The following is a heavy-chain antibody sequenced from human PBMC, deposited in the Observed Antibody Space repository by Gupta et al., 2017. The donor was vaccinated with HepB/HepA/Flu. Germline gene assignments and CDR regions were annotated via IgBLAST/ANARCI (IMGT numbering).Heavy chain of an antibody. Sequence: EVQLLESGGGLVQTGGSLRLSCSASGFTFNTYGMSWVRQAPGKGLEWVSGISGSGVNTYYADSVKGRFTISRDNSKNTVFLQMNSLRAGDTAVYYCAKTTGSPIVSAIDSWGQGTLVTVSS. D-gene: IGHD5/OR15-5a*01. CDR2: ISGSGVNT. CDR1: GFTFNTYG. J-gene: IGHJ4*02. V-gene: IGHV3-23*01. CDR3: AKTTGSPIVSAIDS.